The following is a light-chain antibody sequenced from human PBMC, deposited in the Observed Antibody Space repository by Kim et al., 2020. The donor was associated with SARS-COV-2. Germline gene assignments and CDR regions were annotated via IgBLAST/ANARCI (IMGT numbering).Light chain of an antibody. V-gene: IGLV4-60*03. J-gene: IGLJ3*02. CDR2: LEGSGSY. CDR3: ETWDSNTWV. CDR1: SGHSSYI. Sequence: QPVLTQSSSASASLGSSVKLTCTLSSGHSSYIIAWHQQQPGKAPRYLMKLEGSGSYNKGSGVPDRFSGSSSGADRYLTISNLQSEDEADYYCETWDSNTWVVGGGTQLTVL.